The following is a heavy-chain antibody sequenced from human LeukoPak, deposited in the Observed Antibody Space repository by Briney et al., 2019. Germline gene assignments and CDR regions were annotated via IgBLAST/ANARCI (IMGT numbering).Heavy chain of an antibody. CDR3: AKDQGSSGRNAFDI. CDR1: GFTLSTYG. D-gene: IGHD6-19*01. CDR2: ISYDGSDK. Sequence: PGGSLRLSCAASGFTLSTYGMHWVRQAPGKGLEWVAVISYDGSDKYYADSVKGRFTISRDNSKNTVYLQMIGLRAEDTAVYYCAKDQGSSGRNAFDIWGRGTTVTVSS. J-gene: IGHJ3*02. V-gene: IGHV3-30*18.